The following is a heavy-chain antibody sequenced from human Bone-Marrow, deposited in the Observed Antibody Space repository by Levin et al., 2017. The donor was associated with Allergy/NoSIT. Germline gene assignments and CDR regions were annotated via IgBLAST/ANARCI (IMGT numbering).Heavy chain of an antibody. Sequence: PGGSLRLSCAASGFTFSSYGMHWVRQAPGKGLEWVAVISYDGSNKYYADSVKGRFTISRDNSKNTLYLQMNSLRAEDTAVYYCAGKRGGMTYYYYMDVWGKGTTVTVSS. J-gene: IGHJ6*03. CDR3: AGKRGGMTYYYYMDV. CDR1: GFTFSSYG. D-gene: IGHD3-16*01. V-gene: IGHV3-30*03. CDR2: ISYDGSNK.